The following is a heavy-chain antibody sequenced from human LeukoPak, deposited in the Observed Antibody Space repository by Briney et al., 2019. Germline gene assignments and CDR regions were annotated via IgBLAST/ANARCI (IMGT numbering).Heavy chain of an antibody. Sequence: SETLSLTCTVSGGSISSYYWSWIRQPAGKGLEWIGRIYTSGSTDYNPSLKSRVTMSVDTSKNQFSLKLSSVTAADTAVYYCARARRVRGVISFPPDYYYYMDVWSKGTTVTVSS. CDR2: IYTSGST. CDR1: GGSISSYY. CDR3: ARARRVRGVISFPPDYYYYMDV. D-gene: IGHD3-10*01. V-gene: IGHV4-4*07. J-gene: IGHJ6*03.